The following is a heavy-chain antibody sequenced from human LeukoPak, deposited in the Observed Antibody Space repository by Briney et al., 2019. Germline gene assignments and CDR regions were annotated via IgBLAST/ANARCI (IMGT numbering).Heavy chain of an antibody. Sequence: ASVKVSCKASGYTFTGYYMHWLRQAPGHGLEWMGWIKPNSGGTNYAQKFQGRVTLTRNTSISTAYMELSSLRSDDTAVYYCARDGSLDYWGQGTLVTVSS. D-gene: IGHD6-13*01. CDR2: IKPNSGGT. CDR3: ARDGSLDY. J-gene: IGHJ4*02. V-gene: IGHV1-2*02. CDR1: GYTFTGYY.